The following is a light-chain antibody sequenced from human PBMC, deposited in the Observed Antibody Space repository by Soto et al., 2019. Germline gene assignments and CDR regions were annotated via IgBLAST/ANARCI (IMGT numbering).Light chain of an antibody. CDR3: QQYPSYWT. CDR2: DAS. CDR1: QNIRSR. J-gene: IGKJ1*01. Sequence: DFQMTQSKSTLSASLGYIVTITCRASQNIRSRLAWFQQKPGKAPKLLIYDASSLESGVPQRFSGSGSGTEFTLTISRLQTDDFSTYYCQQYPSYWTFGQGTKVAIK. V-gene: IGKV1-5*01.